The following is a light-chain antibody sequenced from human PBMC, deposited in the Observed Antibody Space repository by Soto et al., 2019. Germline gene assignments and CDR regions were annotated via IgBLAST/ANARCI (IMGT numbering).Light chain of an antibody. CDR3: MQGTHWPYA. CDR1: QSLVHSDGNTH. J-gene: IGKJ2*01. Sequence: DVVMTQSPLSLPVTLGQPASISCRSTQSLVHSDGNTHLNWFQQRPGQSPRRLICKVSNRDSGVPERCSGGASATDFTRKISRVEAENVGVYYGMQGTHWPYAFGQGTKLETK. CDR2: KVS. V-gene: IGKV2-30*02.